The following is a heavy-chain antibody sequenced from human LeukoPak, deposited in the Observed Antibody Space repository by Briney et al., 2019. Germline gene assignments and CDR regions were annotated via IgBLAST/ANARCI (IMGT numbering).Heavy chain of an antibody. CDR2: ISNGGGST. D-gene: IGHD5-18*01. V-gene: IGHV3-23*01. CDR3: AKDPEYSYGYGSDY. J-gene: IGHJ4*02. CDR1: GFTFSSYA. Sequence: GGSLRLSCAVSGFTFSSYAMSWVRQAPGKGLEWVSVISNGGGSTYYADSVKGRFTISRDNSKNTLYLQMNSLRAEDTAVYYCAKDPEYSYGYGSDYWGQGTLVTVSS.